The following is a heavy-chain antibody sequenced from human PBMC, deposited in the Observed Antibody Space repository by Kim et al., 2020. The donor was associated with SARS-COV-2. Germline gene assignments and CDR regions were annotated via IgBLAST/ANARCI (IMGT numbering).Heavy chain of an antibody. CDR2: ISSSGSTI. J-gene: IGHJ4*02. CDR3: AREAVAGSIDY. CDR1: GFTFSSYE. Sequence: GGSLRLSCAASGFTFSSYEMNWVRQAPGKGLEWVSYISSSGSTIYYADSVKGRFTISRDNAKNSLYLQMNSLRAEDTAVYYCAREAVAGSIDYWGQGTLVTVSS. V-gene: IGHV3-48*03. D-gene: IGHD6-19*01.